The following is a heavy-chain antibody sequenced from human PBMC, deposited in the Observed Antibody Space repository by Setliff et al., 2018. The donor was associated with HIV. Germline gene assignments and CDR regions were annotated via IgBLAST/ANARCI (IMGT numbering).Heavy chain of an antibody. J-gene: IGHJ5*01. CDR3: ASGNCAGVCHYDF. CDR1: GYTFTNYA. V-gene: IGHV1-3*01. D-gene: IGHD2-21*02. Sequence: ASVKVSCKTSGYTFTNYAMHWVRQAPGQRLEWMGWINAGNGDRTYSQKFQDRITITWDTSASTAYMDLSRLTSEDTAVYYCASGNCAGVCHYDFWGQGTLVTVSS. CDR2: INAGNGDR.